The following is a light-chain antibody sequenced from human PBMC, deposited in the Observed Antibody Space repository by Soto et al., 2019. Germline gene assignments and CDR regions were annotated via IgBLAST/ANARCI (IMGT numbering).Light chain of an antibody. CDR2: KAS. Sequence: DIQMTQSPSTLSGSVGDRVSITGRASQTISSWLAWYQQKPGKAPKLLIYKASTLKSGVPSRFSGSGTGTDFTLTISSLQPEDFATYYCQQGYSNPITFGQGTRLEIK. V-gene: IGKV1-5*03. CDR3: QQGYSNPIT. J-gene: IGKJ5*01. CDR1: QTISSW.